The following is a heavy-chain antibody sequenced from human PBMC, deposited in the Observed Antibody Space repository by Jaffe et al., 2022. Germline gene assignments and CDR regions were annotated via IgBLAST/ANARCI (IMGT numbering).Heavy chain of an antibody. D-gene: IGHD3-16*01. CDR3: AKDLGITWSEGQRYFDH. V-gene: IGHV3-30*18. CDR2: ISHDGREK. CDR1: GFTFSNCG. J-gene: IGHJ4*02. Sequence: QVQLVESGGSVVQPGRSLRLSCAASGFTFSNCGMHWVRQAPGKGPEWVAVISHDGREKYYADSVRGRFTISRDESKNTLYLQMNSLRTEDTAVYFCAKDLGITWSEGQRYFDHWGQGTLVTVSS.